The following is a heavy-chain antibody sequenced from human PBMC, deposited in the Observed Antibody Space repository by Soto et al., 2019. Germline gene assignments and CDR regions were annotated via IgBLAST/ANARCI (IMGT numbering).Heavy chain of an antibody. J-gene: IGHJ3*02. CDR1: GDTFTNLD. V-gene: IGHV1-8*01. CDR2: MHANSGNR. CDR3: VRSIFARGFEI. D-gene: IGHD2-21*01. Sequence: QVQLVQSGAEVKEPGASVKVSCKASGDTFTNLDFNWVRQATGQGLEWVGWMHANSGNRGYAQKFQDRVTLTRDTYISTAYMELSSLRSEDTAVYYCVRSIFARGFEIWGQGTKVTVSS.